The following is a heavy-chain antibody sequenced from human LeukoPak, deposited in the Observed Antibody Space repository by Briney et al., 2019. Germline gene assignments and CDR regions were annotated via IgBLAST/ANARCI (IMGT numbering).Heavy chain of an antibody. CDR2: IYTSGST. V-gene: IGHV4-59*01. J-gene: IGHJ6*03. CDR1: GGSISSYY. CDR3: AREGILGSQGVYYYYYMNV. D-gene: IGHD2-8*01. Sequence: SETLSLTCTVSGGSISSYYWSWIRQPPGKGLEWIGYIYTSGSTNYNPSLKSRVTMSVDTSKNQFSLKLTSVTAADTAVYYCAREGILGSQGVYYYYYMNVWGKGTTVTVSS.